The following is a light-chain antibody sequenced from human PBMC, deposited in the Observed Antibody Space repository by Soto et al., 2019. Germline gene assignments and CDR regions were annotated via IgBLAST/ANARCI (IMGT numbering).Light chain of an antibody. CDR1: SGHSGYI. Sequence: QLVLTQSSSASASLGSSVKLTCTLSSGHSGYIIAWHQQQPGKAPRYLMKLEGSGSYNKGSGVPDRFSGSSSGADRFLTTSNLQFEDEADYYCETWDSNTHRVFGGGTKLTVL. CDR2: LEGSGSY. J-gene: IGLJ3*02. CDR3: ETWDSNTHRV. V-gene: IGLV4-60*02.